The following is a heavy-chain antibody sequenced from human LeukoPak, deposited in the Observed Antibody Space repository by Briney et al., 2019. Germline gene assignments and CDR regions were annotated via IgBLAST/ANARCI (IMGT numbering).Heavy chain of an antibody. D-gene: IGHD2-15*01. CDR3: ARAGYCSGGSCYPDAFDI. J-gene: IGHJ3*02. V-gene: IGHV3-48*01. CDR2: ISSSSSTI. Sequence: GGSLRLSCAASGFTFSSCSMNWVRQAPGKGLEWVSYISSSSSTIYYADSVKGRFTISRDNAKNSLYLQMNSLRAEDTAVYYCARAGYCSGGSCYPDAFDIWGQGTMVTVSS. CDR1: GFTFSSCS.